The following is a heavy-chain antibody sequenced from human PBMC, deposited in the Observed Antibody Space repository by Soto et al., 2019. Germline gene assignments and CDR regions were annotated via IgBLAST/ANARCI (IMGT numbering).Heavy chain of an antibody. CDR2: IYYSGST. J-gene: IGHJ5*02. CDR3: ARSVVVPAASNWFDP. CDR1: GGSISSGGYY. Sequence: QVQLQESGPGLVKPSQTLSLTCTVSGGSISSGGYYWSWIRQHPGKGLEWIGYIYYSGSTYYNPSLKSRVTLSVDTSQNQFSLKLSSVTAANTAVYYCARSVVVPAASNWFDPWGQGTLVTVSS. V-gene: IGHV4-31*03. D-gene: IGHD2-2*01.